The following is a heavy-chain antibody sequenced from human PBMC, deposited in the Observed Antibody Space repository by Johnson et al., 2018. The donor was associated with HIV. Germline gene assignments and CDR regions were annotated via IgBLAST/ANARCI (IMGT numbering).Heavy chain of an antibody. CDR1: TFTFSNYA. V-gene: IGHV3-30-3*01. Sequence: VESGGGVVQPGRSLRLSCTASTFTFSNYAMHWVRQAPGKGLEWVAVISYDGSNKYYADSVKGRFTISRDNSKNTLYLQMNSLRAEDTAVYYCARDRSSSWSDAFDIWGQGTMVTVSS. D-gene: IGHD6-13*01. J-gene: IGHJ3*02. CDR3: ARDRSSSWSDAFDI. CDR2: ISYDGSNK.